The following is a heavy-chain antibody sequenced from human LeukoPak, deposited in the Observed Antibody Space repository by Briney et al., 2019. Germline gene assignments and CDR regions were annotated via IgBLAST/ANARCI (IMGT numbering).Heavy chain of an antibody. CDR1: GFTFSDYW. V-gene: IGHV3-7*01. J-gene: IGHJ4*02. CDR2: IKQDGSER. D-gene: IGHD6-6*01. Sequence: GGSLRLSCTPSGFTFSDYWRTWVRQAPGKGPEWVANIKQDGSERYYVDSVRGRFTISRDNAKKSLFLQMNGLRAEDTAVYYCARRGGSSSRRSPIGYWGQGTLVTVSS. CDR3: ARRGGSSSRRSPIGY.